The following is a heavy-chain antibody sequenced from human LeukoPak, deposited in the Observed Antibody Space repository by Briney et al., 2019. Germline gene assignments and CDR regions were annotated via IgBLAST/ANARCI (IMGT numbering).Heavy chain of an antibody. CDR3: ASYVTATNAFDI. J-gene: IGHJ3*02. V-gene: IGHV3-20*04. D-gene: IGHD1-20*01. Sequence: GGSLRLSCAASGFTFDDYGMSWVRQAPGKGLEWVSGINWNGGSTGYADSVKGRFTISRDNAKNSLYLQMNSLRAEDTALYYCASYVTATNAFDIWGQGTMVTVSS. CDR1: GFTFDDYG. CDR2: INWNGGST.